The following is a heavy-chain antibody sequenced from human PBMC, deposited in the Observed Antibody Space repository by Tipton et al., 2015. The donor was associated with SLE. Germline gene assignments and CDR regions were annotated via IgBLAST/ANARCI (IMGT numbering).Heavy chain of an antibody. CDR1: GGSASSGSYY. J-gene: IGHJ4*02. V-gene: IGHV4-61*01. Sequence: LRLSCTVSGGSASSGSYYWSWIRQPPGKGLEWIGYIYYSGSTNYNPSIKSRVTISVDTSKNQFSLKLSSVTAADTAVYYCARGYSSGGCVYWGQGTLVTVSS. D-gene: IGHD6-19*01. CDR3: ARGYSSGGCVY. CDR2: IYYSGST.